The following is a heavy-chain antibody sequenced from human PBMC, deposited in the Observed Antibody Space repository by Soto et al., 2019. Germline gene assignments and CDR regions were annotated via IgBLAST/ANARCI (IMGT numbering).Heavy chain of an antibody. D-gene: IGHD3-3*01. CDR2: ISGSGDST. V-gene: IGHV3-23*01. J-gene: IGHJ4*02. CDR3: TRDRRRFLEWLPDY. CDR1: GFTFSSYA. Sequence: GGSLRLSCAASGFTFSSYAMSWVRQAPGKGLEWVSAISGSGDSTYYADSVKGRFTISRDNSKSIAYLQMNSLKTEDTAVYYCTRDRRRFLEWLPDYWGQGTLVTVSS.